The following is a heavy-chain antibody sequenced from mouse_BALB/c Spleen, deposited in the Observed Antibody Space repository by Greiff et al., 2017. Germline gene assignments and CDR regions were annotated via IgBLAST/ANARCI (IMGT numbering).Heavy chain of an antibody. CDR2: IDPETGGT. CDR1: GYTFTDYE. D-gene: IGHD1-1*01. CDR3: TREYYYGRDFAY. Sequence: VQLQQSGAELVRPGASVTLSCKASGYTFTDYEMHWVKQTPVHGLEWIGAIDPETGGTAYNQKFKGKATLTADKSSSTAYMELRSLTSEDSAVYYCTREYYYGRDFAYWGQGTLVTVSA. V-gene: IGHV1-15*01. J-gene: IGHJ3*01.